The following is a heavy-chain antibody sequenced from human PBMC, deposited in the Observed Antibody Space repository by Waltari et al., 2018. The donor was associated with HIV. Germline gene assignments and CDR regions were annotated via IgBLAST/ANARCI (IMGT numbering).Heavy chain of an antibody. D-gene: IGHD6-6*01. CDR2: ISTSSEAS. V-gene: IGHV3-48*02. CDR3: ARDRTRYYFDS. Sequence: EVQLVASGGGLVQPGGSLRLSCTASGFSFSSYSLNWFSKAPGSGLKWVCYISTSSEASLYADSVMGRFTISRDTVKNSLDVQMNSLRDEDSAVYYCARDRTRYYFDSWGQGTLVTVSS. CDR1: GFSFSSYS. J-gene: IGHJ4*02.